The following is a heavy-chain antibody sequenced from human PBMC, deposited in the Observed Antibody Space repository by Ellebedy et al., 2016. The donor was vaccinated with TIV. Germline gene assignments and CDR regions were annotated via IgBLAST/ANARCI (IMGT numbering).Heavy chain of an antibody. CDR3: AKGSFTFGDKSERIYSFQY. D-gene: IGHD3-16*01. J-gene: IGHJ4*02. CDR1: GITFRLYA. V-gene: IGHV3-23*01. Sequence: PGGSLRLSCAVSGITFRLYAMSWVRQAPGKGLDWVGGYTNYADSVKGRFTISTHNSRNTLYLQMTNLRTEDTAVYYCAKGSFTFGDKSERIYSFQYWGQGTLVTVSS. CDR2: GGYT.